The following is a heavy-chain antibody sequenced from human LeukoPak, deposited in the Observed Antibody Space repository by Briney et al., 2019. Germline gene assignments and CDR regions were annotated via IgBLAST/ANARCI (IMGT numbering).Heavy chain of an antibody. CDR1: GYTFTGYY. CDR2: INPNSGGT. CDR3: AREGGGYYPYYFDY. V-gene: IGHV1-2*02. Sequence: ASVKVSFKASGYTFTGYYMHWVRQAPGQGLEWMGWINPNSGGTNYAQKFQGRVTMTRDTSISTAYMELSRLRSDDTAVYYCAREGGGYYPYYFDYWGQGTLVTVSS. D-gene: IGHD3-22*01. J-gene: IGHJ4*02.